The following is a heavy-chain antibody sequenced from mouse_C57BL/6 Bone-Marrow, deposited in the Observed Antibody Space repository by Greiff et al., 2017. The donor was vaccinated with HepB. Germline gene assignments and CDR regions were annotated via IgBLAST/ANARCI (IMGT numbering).Heavy chain of an antibody. CDR2: INYDGSST. CDR1: GFTFSDYY. V-gene: IGHV5-16*01. CDR3: ARGSSLYYFDY. D-gene: IGHD3-1*01. J-gene: IGHJ2*01. Sequence: EVNVVESEGGLVQPGSSMKLSCTASGFTFSDYYMAWVRQVPEKGLEWVANINYDGSSTYYLDSLKSRFIISRDNAKNILYLQMSSLKSEDTATYYCARGSSLYYFDYWGQGTTLTVSS.